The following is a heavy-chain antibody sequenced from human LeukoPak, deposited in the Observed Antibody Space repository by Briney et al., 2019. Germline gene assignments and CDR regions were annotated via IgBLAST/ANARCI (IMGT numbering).Heavy chain of an antibody. CDR1: GFTFSSYS. V-gene: IGHV3-48*04. CDR2: ISSSSSTI. CDR3: ASVGSGSYSNFDY. J-gene: IGHJ4*02. D-gene: IGHD1-26*01. Sequence: GGSLRLSCAASGFTFSSYSMNWVRQAPGKGLEWVSYISSSSSTIYYADSVKGRFTISRDNAKNSLYLQMNSLRAEDTAVYYCASVGSGSYSNFDYWGQGTPVTVSS.